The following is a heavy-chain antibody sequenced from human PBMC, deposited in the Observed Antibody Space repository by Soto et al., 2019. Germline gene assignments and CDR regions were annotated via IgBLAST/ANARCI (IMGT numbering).Heavy chain of an antibody. D-gene: IGHD6-13*01. Sequence: EVQLVESGGGLVQPGGSLRLSCIASGFTFSDYWMTWVRQAPGKGLELVATINQGGSAKIYVDSVQGRFTVSRDNAKNSLFLQMNSLRVEDTAIYYCARDAMAAAGDSWGQGTLVTVSS. CDR1: GFTFSDYW. CDR3: ARDAMAAAGDS. CDR2: INQGGSAK. V-gene: IGHV3-7*03. J-gene: IGHJ4*02.